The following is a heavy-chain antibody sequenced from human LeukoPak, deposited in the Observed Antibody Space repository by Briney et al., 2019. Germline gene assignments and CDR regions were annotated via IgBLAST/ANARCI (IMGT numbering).Heavy chain of an antibody. D-gene: IGHD3-22*01. Sequence: PGGSLRLSCAASGFTFSSYGMHWVRQAPGKGLEWVAVIWYDGSNKYYADSVKGRFTISRDNSKNTLYLQMSSLRAEDTAVYYCATITHYDSSGYYSRYFRHWGQGTLVTVSS. CDR1: GFTFSSYG. J-gene: IGHJ1*01. V-gene: IGHV3-33*01. CDR2: IWYDGSNK. CDR3: ATITHYDSSGYYSRYFRH.